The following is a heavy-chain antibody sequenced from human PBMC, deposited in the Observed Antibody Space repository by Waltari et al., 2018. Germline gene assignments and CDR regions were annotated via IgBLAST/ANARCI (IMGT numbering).Heavy chain of an antibody. Sequence: QVQLQESGPGLVKPSETLSLTCAVSGSSISSGYYWGWSRQPPGKGLEWIGSIYHSGSTYYNPSLKSRVTISVDTSKNQFSLKLSSVTAADTAVYYCARPLWFREMLDAFDIWGQGTMVTVSS. D-gene: IGHD3-10*01. V-gene: IGHV4-38-2*01. CDR2: IYHSGST. J-gene: IGHJ3*02. CDR3: ARPLWFREMLDAFDI. CDR1: GSSISSGYY.